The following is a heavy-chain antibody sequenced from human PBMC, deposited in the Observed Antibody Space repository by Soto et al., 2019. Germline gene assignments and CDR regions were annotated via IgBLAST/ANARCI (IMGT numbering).Heavy chain of an antibody. Sequence: TGGSLRLSCSASGFTFSSYAMHWVRQAPGKGLEYVSAISSNGGSTYYADSVKGRFTISRDNSKNTLYLQMSSLRAEDTAAYYCVQAAESIAAAVYFDSWAQGALVDVSS. D-gene: IGHD6-13*01. CDR2: ISSNGGST. CDR1: GFTFSSYA. CDR3: VQAAESIAAAVYFDS. J-gene: IGHJ4*02. V-gene: IGHV3-64D*06.